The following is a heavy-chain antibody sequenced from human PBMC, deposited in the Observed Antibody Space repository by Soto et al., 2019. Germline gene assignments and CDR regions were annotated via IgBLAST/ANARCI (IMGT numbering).Heavy chain of an antibody. D-gene: IGHD6-6*01. Sequence: QVQLVQSGAEVKKPGASVKVSCKASGYTFTGYYMHWVRQAPGQGPEWMGWINPNSGGTTYAQKFQGRVTVTRDTSISTAYMELSSLRSDDTAVYYCARGGSSSLDDWGQGTLVNVSS. V-gene: IGHV1-2*02. CDR2: INPNSGGT. CDR3: ARGGSSSLDD. J-gene: IGHJ4*02. CDR1: GYTFTGYY.